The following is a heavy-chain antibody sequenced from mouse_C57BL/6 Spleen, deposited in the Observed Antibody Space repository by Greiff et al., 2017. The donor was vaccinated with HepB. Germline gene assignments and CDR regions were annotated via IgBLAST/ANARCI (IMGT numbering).Heavy chain of an antibody. CDR3: TRGCDAGDY. CDR1: GYTFTDYE. CDR2: IDPETGGT. J-gene: IGHJ2*01. Sequence: VQLQQSGAELVRPGASVTLSCKASGYTFTDYEMHWVKQTPVHGLEWIGAIDPETGGTAYNQKFKGKAILTADKSSSTAYMELRSLTSEDSAVYYCTRGCDAGDYWGQGTTLTVSS. V-gene: IGHV1-15*01. D-gene: IGHD2-13*01.